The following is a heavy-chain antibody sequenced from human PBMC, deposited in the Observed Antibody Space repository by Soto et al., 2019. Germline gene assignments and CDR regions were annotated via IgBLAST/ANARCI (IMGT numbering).Heavy chain of an antibody. CDR2: ISAYDGDK. CDR1: GYSFIDYG. V-gene: IGHV1-18*01. Sequence: QVQLEQSGPEVKKPGASVKVSCKTSGYSFIDYGVGWVRQVPGQGLEWLGWISAYDGDKKFEEKVQDRVTMTTDTSTATAFMELRSLTSDDTAVYYCARAGRAFRTSHYYFFYMDVWGKGTTVTVSS. CDR3: ARAGRAFRTSHYYFFYMDV. J-gene: IGHJ6*03. D-gene: IGHD1-1*01.